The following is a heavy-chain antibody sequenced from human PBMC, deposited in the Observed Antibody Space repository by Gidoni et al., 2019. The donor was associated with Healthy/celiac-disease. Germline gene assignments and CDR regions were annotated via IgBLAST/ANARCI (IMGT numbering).Heavy chain of an antibody. CDR3: ARGDGYNYYFDY. J-gene: IGHJ4*02. CDR2: IWDDGRNK. CDR1: GFTFSSYG. Sequence: QVQLVESGGGVVQPGRSLRLSCAASGFTFSSYGMHWVRPAPGKGVEWGAVIWDDGRNKYCADSVKGRFTIYRDNSKNTLYLQMNSLRAEDTAVYYCARGDGYNYYFDYWGQGTLVTVSS. V-gene: IGHV3-33*01. D-gene: IGHD5-12*01.